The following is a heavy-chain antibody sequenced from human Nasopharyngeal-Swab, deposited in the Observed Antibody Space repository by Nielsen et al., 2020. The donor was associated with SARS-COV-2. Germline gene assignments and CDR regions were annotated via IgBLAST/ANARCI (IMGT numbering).Heavy chain of an antibody. Sequence: GESLKISCAASGFTVSSNYMSWVRQAPGKGLEWVSVIYSGGSTYYADSVKGRFTISRDNSKNTLYLQMNSLRAEDTAVYYCARDRCSSTSCYYYYYMDVWGKGTTVTVSS. CDR3: ARDRCSSTSCYYYYYMDV. CDR2: IYSGGST. V-gene: IGHV3-66*01. J-gene: IGHJ6*03. D-gene: IGHD2-2*01. CDR1: GFTVSSNY.